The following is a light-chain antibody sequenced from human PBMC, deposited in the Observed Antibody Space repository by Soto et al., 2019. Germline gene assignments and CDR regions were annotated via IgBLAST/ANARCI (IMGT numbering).Light chain of an antibody. CDR2: GAS. CDR1: QSVSSTY. J-gene: IGKJ5*01. CDR3: QQYGSSPIT. Sequence: EIVLTQSPGTLSLSPGERATLSCRASQSVSSTYIAWYQQKPGQAPRLLIYGASSRATGIPDRFSGSGSGTDFTLTISRLEPEDFAVYYCQQYGSSPITFGQGTRLDI. V-gene: IGKV3-20*01.